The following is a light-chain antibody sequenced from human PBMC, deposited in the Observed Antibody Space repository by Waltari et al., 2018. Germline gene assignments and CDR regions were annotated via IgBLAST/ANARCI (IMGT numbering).Light chain of an antibody. CDR2: DVS. CDR3: CSYGGSYTWV. CDR1: SSDVGGYNY. V-gene: IGLV2-11*01. Sequence: QSALTQPRSVSGSPGQSVTIPCTGTSSDVGGYNYVSWYHQHPGKVPKLMIYDVSQRPSGIPDRFSGSKSGNTASLTISGLQAEDEADYYCCSYGGSYTWVFGGGTRLTVL. J-gene: IGLJ3*02.